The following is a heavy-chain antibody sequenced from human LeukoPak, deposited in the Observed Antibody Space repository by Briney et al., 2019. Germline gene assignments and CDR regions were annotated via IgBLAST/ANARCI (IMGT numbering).Heavy chain of an antibody. J-gene: IGHJ4*02. D-gene: IGHD5-24*01. CDR3: APEGDGYILFDY. Sequence: GGSLRLSCAAPGFTFSSYGMHWVRQAPGKGLEWVVVISYDGSNKYYADSVKGRFTISRDNSKNTLNLQMNSLRVEDTAVYYCAPEGDGYILFDYWGQGTLVTVSS. CDR1: GFTFSSYG. V-gene: IGHV3-30*03. CDR2: ISYDGSNK.